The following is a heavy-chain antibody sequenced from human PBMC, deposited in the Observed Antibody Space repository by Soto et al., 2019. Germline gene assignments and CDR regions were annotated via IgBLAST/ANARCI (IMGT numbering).Heavy chain of an antibody. CDR1: DYTFTSYG. V-gene: IGHV1-18*01. D-gene: IGHD1-26*01. Sequence: ASVKVSCKASDYTFTSYGISWVRQAPGQGLEWMGWIRAYNGNTNYAQKLQGRVTFTRDTSAGTVYMQLSSLTSEDTAVYYCARDDSGFSGSHYIDYFNYWGQGALVTVSS. J-gene: IGHJ4*02. CDR3: ARDDSGFSGSHYIDYFNY. CDR2: IRAYNGNT.